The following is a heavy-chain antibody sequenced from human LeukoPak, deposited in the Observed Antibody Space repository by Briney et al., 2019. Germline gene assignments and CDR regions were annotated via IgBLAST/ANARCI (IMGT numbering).Heavy chain of an antibody. Sequence: GESLKISCKGFGYKFSSYWIAWVRQMPGEGLEWMGIMYLRDSTTGYSPSFQGQVTISADKSINTAYLQWSSLKASDTAMYFCARREYYDSRSFDYWGQGTLVTVSS. CDR3: ARREYYDSRSFDY. D-gene: IGHD3-22*01. J-gene: IGHJ4*02. CDR1: GYKFSSYW. CDR2: MYLRDSTT. V-gene: IGHV5-51*01.